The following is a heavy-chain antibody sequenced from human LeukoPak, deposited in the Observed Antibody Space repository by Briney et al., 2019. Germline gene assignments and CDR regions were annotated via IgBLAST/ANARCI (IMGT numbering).Heavy chain of an antibody. V-gene: IGHV4-34*01. D-gene: IGHD3-22*01. J-gene: IGHJ4*02. CDR3: ASGKWFANY. CDR1: GGSFSGYY. Sequence: SETLSLTCAVYGGSFSGYYWSWIRQPPGKGLEWIGEINHSGSTNYNPPLKSRVTISVDTSKNQFSLKLSSVTAADTAVYYCASGKWFANYWGQGTLVTVSS. CDR2: INHSGST.